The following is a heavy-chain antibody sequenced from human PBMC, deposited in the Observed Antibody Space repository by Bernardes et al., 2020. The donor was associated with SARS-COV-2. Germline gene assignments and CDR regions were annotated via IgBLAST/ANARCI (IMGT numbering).Heavy chain of an antibody. J-gene: IGHJ6*02. CDR2: IYSGGST. CDR1: GFTVSSNY. D-gene: IGHD3-10*01. V-gene: IGHV3-53*04. CDR3: ARPGGREYYGMDV. Sequence: GGSLRLSCAASGFTVSSNYMSWVRQAPGKGLEWVSVIYSGGSTYYADSVEGRFTISRHNSKNTLYLQMNTLRAEDTAVYYCARPGGREYYGMDVWGQGTTVTVSS.